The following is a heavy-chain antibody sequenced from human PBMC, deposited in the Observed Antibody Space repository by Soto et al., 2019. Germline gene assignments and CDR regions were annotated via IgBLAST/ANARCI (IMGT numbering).Heavy chain of an antibody. Sequence: QVQLVQSGAEVKKPGSSVKVSCKAPEGTFSSYAISWVRQAPGQGLEWMGGIIPIFGTAKYAQKFQGRVTITADESTSTGYMELSSLRSEDTAVYYCARSQGGSSSLDIYYYYYYGMDVWGQGTTFTVSS. D-gene: IGHD2-15*01. CDR2: IIPIFGTA. CDR3: ARSQGGSSSLDIYYYYYYGMDV. J-gene: IGHJ6*02. V-gene: IGHV1-69*01. CDR1: EGTFSSYA.